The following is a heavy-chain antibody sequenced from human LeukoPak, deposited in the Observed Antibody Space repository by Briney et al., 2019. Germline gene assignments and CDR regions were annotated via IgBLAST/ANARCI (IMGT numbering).Heavy chain of an antibody. CDR2: ITDSGTT. V-gene: IGHV1-46*01. Sequence: ASVKVSCKASGYNFTTYHIHWVRQAPGQGVEGMGIITDSGTTIYPQKFQARVTITSDTSTSTVYMEVSSLRSEDTAVYYCARESPHTFYSDYWGQGTLVTVSS. CDR3: ARESPHTFYSDY. J-gene: IGHJ4*02. CDR1: GYNFTTYH. D-gene: IGHD3-16*01.